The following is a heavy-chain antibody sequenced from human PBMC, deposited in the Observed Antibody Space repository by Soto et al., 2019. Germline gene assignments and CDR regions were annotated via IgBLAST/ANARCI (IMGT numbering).Heavy chain of an antibody. CDR1: GFTFSSYS. CDR2: ISSSSSYI. Sequence: GGSLRLSCAASGFTFSSYSMNWVRQAPGKGLEWVSSISSSSSYIYYADSVKGRFTISRDNAKNSLYLQMNSLRAEDTAVYYCARDPPQHDAFDIWGQGTMVTVSS. D-gene: IGHD6-13*01. J-gene: IGHJ3*02. CDR3: ARDPPQHDAFDI. V-gene: IGHV3-21*01.